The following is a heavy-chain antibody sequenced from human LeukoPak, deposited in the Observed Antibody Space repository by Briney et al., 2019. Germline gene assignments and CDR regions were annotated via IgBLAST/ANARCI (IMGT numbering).Heavy chain of an antibody. CDR3: ARGPDYGDYAPFDY. D-gene: IGHD4-17*01. CDR2: INHSGST. CDR1: GGAFSGYY. J-gene: IGHJ4*02. V-gene: IGHV4-34*01. Sequence: PSETLSLTCAVYGGAFSGYYWSWIRQPPGKGREGMGEINHSGSTNYNPSLKSRVTISVDTSKNQFSLKLSSVTAADTAVYYCARGPDYGDYAPFDYWGQGTLVTASS.